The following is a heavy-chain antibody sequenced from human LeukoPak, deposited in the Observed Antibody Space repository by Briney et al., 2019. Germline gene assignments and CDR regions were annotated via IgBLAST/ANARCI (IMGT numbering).Heavy chain of an antibody. Sequence: ASVKVSCKASGGTFSSYAISWVRQAPGQGLEWMGRIIPMLGIANYAQKFQGRVTITADKSTSTAYMELSSLRSEDTAVYYCAREVDSSGYFDYWGQGTLVTVSS. J-gene: IGHJ4*02. CDR3: AREVDSSGYFDY. D-gene: IGHD3-22*01. V-gene: IGHV1-69*04. CDR1: GGTFSSYA. CDR2: IIPMLGIA.